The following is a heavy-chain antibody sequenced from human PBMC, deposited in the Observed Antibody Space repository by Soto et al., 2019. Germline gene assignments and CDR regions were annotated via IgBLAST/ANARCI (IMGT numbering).Heavy chain of an antibody. D-gene: IGHD3-22*01. CDR3: TTGSNYYDSSGYLIYFDY. CDR2: IKSKTDGGTT. CDR1: GDTFSNAW. V-gene: IGHV3-15*01. Sequence: PGGSLRLSCAASGDTFSNAWMGWVRQAPGKGLEWVGRIKSKTDGGTTDYAAPVKGRFTISRDDSKNTLYLQMNSLKTEDTAVYYCTTGSNYYDSSGYLIYFDYWGQGTLVTVSS. J-gene: IGHJ4*02.